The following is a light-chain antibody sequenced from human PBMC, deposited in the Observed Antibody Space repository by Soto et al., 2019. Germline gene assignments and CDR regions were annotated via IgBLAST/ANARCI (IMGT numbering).Light chain of an antibody. CDR3: QQRNNWPNT. V-gene: IGKV3-11*01. J-gene: IGKJ5*01. Sequence: EIVLTQSPATLSLSPGERATLSCRASQRVSSYLAWYQQKPGQAPRLLIYDASNRATGVPARFSGSGSGTDFTLTISSLEPEYFAVYYCQQRNNWPNTFGQGTRLE. CDR2: DAS. CDR1: QRVSSY.